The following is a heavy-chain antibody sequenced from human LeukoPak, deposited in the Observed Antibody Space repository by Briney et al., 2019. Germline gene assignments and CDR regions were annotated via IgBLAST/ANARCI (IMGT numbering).Heavy chain of an antibody. Sequence: GWSLRLSCAASGFSFNDYSMHWARQAPGKGLEWVAVVSKDGSTRVYTDSVKGRFTISRDNSKNTLYLQMNSLRVEDTAVYNCARDGAAAGTLDFWGRGTLVTVSS. D-gene: IGHD6-13*01. V-gene: IGHV3-30*04. CDR3: ARDGAAAGTLDF. CDR2: VSKDGSTR. CDR1: GFSFNDYS. J-gene: IGHJ4*02.